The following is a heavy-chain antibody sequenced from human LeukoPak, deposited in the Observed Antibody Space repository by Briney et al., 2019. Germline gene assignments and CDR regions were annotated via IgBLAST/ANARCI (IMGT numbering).Heavy chain of an antibody. D-gene: IGHD6-13*01. V-gene: IGHV4-61*02. J-gene: IGHJ4*02. CDR1: GDSISSDNYY. CDR3: ARAPRQQLFPVY. Sequence: SETLSLTCTVSGDSISSDNYYWSWIRRPAGTGLEYIGRFNTGGNTYYNPSLKSRVTISLDTSKNLLSLRLSSVTAADTAVYYCARAPRQQLFPVYWGQGTLVTVSS. CDR2: FNTGGNT.